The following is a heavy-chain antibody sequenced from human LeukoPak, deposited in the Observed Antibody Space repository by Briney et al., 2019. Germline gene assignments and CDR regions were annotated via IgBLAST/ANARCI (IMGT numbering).Heavy chain of an antibody. D-gene: IGHD3-3*01. CDR1: GFTFSNAW. Sequence: PGGSLRLSCAASGFTFSNAWMSWVRQAPGKGLEWVGRIKSKTDGGTTDYAAPVKGRFTISRDDSKNTLYLQMNSLKTEDTAVYYYTTDGYYDFWSGYQNFDYWGQGTLVTVSS. J-gene: IGHJ4*02. CDR3: TTDGYYDFWSGYQNFDY. CDR2: IKSKTDGGTT. V-gene: IGHV3-15*01.